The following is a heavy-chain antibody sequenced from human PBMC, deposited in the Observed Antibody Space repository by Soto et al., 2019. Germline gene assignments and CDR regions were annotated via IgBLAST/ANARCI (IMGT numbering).Heavy chain of an antibody. J-gene: IGHJ2*01. CDR3: ARRRMVTKKYIDL. CDR1: GFTFSDHY. CDR2: IRNKANSYTT. D-gene: IGHD2-21*02. Sequence: EVQLVESGGGLVQPGGSRRLSCAAAGFTFSDHYFDWVRQAPGKGLEWVARIRNKANSYTTAYAASVKGRFTVSRDNSKNSLWLQMNSLNNEDTAVYYCARRRMVTKKYIDLRGSGILVTLSS. V-gene: IGHV3-72*01.